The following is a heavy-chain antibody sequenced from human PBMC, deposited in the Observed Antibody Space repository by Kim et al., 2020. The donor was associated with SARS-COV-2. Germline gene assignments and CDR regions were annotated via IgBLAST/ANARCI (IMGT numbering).Heavy chain of an antibody. CDR1: GYIFTDYV. J-gene: IGHJ4*02. CDR2: IYSKTGET. Sequence: ASVKVSCKASGYIFTDYVLQWVRQAPGRGLEWLGWIYSKTGETKYTQRFQDRVTLTRDTSISTAYMELSGLGSDDTAVYYCARDFKCTANWEFDYWGQGTLVTVSS. V-gene: IGHV1-2*02. CDR3: ARDFKCTANWEFDY. D-gene: IGHD1-1*01.